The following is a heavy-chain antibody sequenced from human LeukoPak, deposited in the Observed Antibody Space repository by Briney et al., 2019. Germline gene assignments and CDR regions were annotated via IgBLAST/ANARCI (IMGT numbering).Heavy chain of an antibody. CDR3: ARGPFASSGDGYYYYYMDV. Sequence: GASVKVSYKASGYTFTSYDINWVRQATGQGLEWMGWMNPNSGNTGYAQKFQGRVTMTRNTSISTAYMELSSLRSEDTAVYYCARGPFASSGDGYYYYYMDVWGKGTTVTVSS. V-gene: IGHV1-8*01. CDR2: MNPNSGNT. CDR1: GYTFTSYD. D-gene: IGHD6-6*01. J-gene: IGHJ6*03.